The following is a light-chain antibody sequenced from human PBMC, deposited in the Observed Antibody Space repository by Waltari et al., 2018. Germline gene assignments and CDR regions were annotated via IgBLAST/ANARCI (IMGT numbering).Light chain of an antibody. CDR1: QTINKY. J-gene: IGKJ1*01. V-gene: IGKV1-39*01. CDR2: VIS. Sequence: DIQMTQSPSSLSASVGDRVTITCRASQTINKYLNWYQKKPGRAPKVLISVISYLHTGVPARFSGRGSGTDFTLTISSLQPEDFATYYCLQYNSYSWTFGHGTKVEI. CDR3: LQYNSYSWT.